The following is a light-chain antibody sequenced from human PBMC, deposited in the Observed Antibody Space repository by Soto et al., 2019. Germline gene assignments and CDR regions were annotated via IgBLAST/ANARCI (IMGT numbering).Light chain of an antibody. CDR1: SSNIGSNT. V-gene: IGLV1-44*01. CDR2: SNN. CDR3: VAWDDSLNASYV. Sequence: QSVLTQPPSASGTPGQRVTISCSGSSSNIGSNTVNWYQQLPGTAPKLLIYSNNQRPSGVPDRFSGSKSGTSASLAISGLQSEDEADYYCVAWDDSLNASYVFGTGTKVTVL. J-gene: IGLJ1*01.